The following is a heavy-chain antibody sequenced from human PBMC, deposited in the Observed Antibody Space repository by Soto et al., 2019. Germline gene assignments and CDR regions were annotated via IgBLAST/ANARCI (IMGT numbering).Heavy chain of an antibody. Sequence: ASVKVSCKASGYTFSDYYIHWVRQAPGQGLEWMGWINPNSGGTKYAPKFQGGVTMTRDTSITTAYMELSRLRSGDTAVYYCAREPATAKPEGVDFWGQGALVTVSS. V-gene: IGHV1-2*02. CDR3: AREPATAKPEGVDF. CDR1: GYTFSDYY. D-gene: IGHD1-1*01. CDR2: INPNSGGT. J-gene: IGHJ4*02.